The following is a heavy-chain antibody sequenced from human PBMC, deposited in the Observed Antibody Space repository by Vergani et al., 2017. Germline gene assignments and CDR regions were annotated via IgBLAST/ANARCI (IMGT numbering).Heavy chain of an antibody. V-gene: IGHV1-2*02. D-gene: IGHD6-13*01. CDR1: GYTFAGYN. J-gene: IGHJ4*02. CDR2: INPNSGGT. Sequence: QVQLVQSGAEVKKPGASVKVSCKASGYTFAGYNIHWVRQAPGQGLELMGWINPNSGGTNYAQKFQGRVTMTRDTSINTAYMELSRLRSEDTAVYYCARGWSGYSTSWFFEYWGQGTLVTVSS. CDR3: ARGWSGYSTSWFFEY.